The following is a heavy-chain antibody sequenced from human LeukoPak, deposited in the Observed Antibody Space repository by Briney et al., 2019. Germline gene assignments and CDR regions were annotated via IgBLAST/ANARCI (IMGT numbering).Heavy chain of an antibody. CDR3: AKAVAGTYWYFDL. D-gene: IGHD6-19*01. Sequence: GGSLRLSCAASKFTFSSYAMSWVRQAPGKGLDGVSDISGSGGGTNYADSVKGRFNTSRDHSKNTLYLQMNSLRAEDTAEYYCAKAVAGTYWYFDLWGRGTLVTVSS. CDR2: ISGSGGGT. CDR1: KFTFSSYA. J-gene: IGHJ2*01. V-gene: IGHV3-23*01.